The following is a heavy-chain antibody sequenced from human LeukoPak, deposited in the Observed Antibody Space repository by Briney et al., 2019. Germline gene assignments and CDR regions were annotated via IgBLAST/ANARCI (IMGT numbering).Heavy chain of an antibody. J-gene: IGHJ4*02. V-gene: IGHV3-74*01. CDR1: GFTFSSYW. CDR3: ARDRSDTAMGD. D-gene: IGHD5-18*01. Sequence: PGGSLRLSCAASGFTFSSYWMHWVRQAPGKGLVWVSRINSDGSSTSHADSVKGRFTISRDNAKNTLCLQMNSLRAEDTAVYYCARDRSDTAMGDWGQGTLVTVSS. CDR2: INSDGSST.